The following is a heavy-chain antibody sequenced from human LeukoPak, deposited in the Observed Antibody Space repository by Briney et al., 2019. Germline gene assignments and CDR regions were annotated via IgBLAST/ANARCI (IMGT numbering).Heavy chain of an antibody. CDR2: IIPIFGTA. J-gene: IGHJ6*02. CDR1: GGTFSSYA. CDR3: ARLGRVDIVATIQGSGYYGMDV. Sequence: ASVKVSCTASGGTFSSYAISWVRQAPGQGLEWMGGIIPIFGTANYAQKFQGRVTITADESTSTAYMELSSLRSEDTAVYYCARLGRVDIVATIQGSGYYGMDVWGQGTTVTVSS. D-gene: IGHD5-12*01. V-gene: IGHV1-69*13.